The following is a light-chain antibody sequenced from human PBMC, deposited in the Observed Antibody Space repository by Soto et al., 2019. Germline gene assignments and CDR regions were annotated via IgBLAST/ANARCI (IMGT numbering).Light chain of an antibody. CDR2: GAS. J-gene: IGKJ2*01. CDR3: RHYGSSPPMYT. V-gene: IGKV3-20*01. CDR1: QSVNNIY. Sequence: DIVLTQSPGTLSLSPGERASLSCRASQSVNNIYLGWYQQKPGQAPRLLIYGASSRATGIPDRFSGSGSGTDFPLTISRLEHEDFAVYYCRHYGSSPPMYTFGQGTKLEIK.